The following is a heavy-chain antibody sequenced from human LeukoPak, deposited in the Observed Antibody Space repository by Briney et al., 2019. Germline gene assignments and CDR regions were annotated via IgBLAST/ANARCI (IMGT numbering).Heavy chain of an antibody. CDR1: GDSITNNEYY. CDR3: ARDFSSWWFDY. D-gene: IGHD6-13*01. V-gene: IGHV4-39*07. J-gene: IGHJ4*02. Sequence: SETLSLTCTVSGDSITNNEYYWGWIRQPPGKGLEWIASIYYSGVTYYNPSLKSRVTISLDTSKNQFSLKLSSVTAADTAVYYCARDFSSWWFDYWGQGTLVTVSS. CDR2: IYYSGVT.